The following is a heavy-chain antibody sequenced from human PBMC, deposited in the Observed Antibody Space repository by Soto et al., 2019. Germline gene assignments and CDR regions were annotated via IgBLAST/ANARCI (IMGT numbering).Heavy chain of an antibody. Sequence: PSVKVSFKASGGTFSSYAISWVRQAPGQGLEWMGGIIPIFGTANYAQKFQGRVTITADESTSTAYMELSSLRSEDTAVYYCARGRYDTYYCYVMAVWGQGTTVTVSS. CDR2: IIPIFGTA. D-gene: IGHD3-9*01. J-gene: IGHJ6*02. CDR1: GGTFSSYA. V-gene: IGHV1-69*13. CDR3: ARGRYDTYYCYVMAV.